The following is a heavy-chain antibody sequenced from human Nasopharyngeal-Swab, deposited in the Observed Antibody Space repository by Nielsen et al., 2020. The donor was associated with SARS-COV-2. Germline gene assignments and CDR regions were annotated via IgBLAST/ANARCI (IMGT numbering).Heavy chain of an antibody. CDR3: ARDLRSPKGY. V-gene: IGHV1-69*13. Sequence: SVKVSCKASGGTFNSYAISWARQAPGQGLEWMGGIIPIFGTANYAQKFQGRVTITADESTSTAYMELSSLRSEDTAVYYCARDLRSPKGYWGQGTLVTVSS. CDR2: IIPIFGTA. CDR1: GGTFNSYA. J-gene: IGHJ4*02. D-gene: IGHD5/OR15-5a*01.